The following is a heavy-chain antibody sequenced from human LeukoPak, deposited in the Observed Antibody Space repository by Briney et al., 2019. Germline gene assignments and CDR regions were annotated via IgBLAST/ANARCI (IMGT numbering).Heavy chain of an antibody. D-gene: IGHD6-19*01. CDR2: INHSGST. CDR1: GGSFSGYY. Sequence: PSETLSLTCVVYGGSFSGYYWSWIRQPPGKGLEWIGEINHSGSTNYNPSLKSRVTISVDTSKNQFSLRLSSVTAADTAVYYCARALLDVAEDYWGQGTLVTVSS. V-gene: IGHV4-34*01. J-gene: IGHJ4*02. CDR3: ARALLDVAEDY.